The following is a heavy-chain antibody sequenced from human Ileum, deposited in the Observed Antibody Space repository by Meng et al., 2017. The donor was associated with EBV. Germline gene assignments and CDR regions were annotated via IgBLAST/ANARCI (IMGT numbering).Heavy chain of an antibody. CDR2: IDTDGSTT. D-gene: IGHD3/OR15-3a*01. CDR1: GFTFSNSW. Sequence: EGQLVEAGGGLVQPGGSLSLSCAASGFTFSNSWMHWLRQAPGKGLVWVSHIDTDGSTTNYAGSVKGRFTISRDNAKNTLSLQMNSLRVEDTAVYYCVRGGLGPWYWGQGTLVTVSS. CDR3: VRGGLGPWY. V-gene: IGHV3-74*01. J-gene: IGHJ4*02.